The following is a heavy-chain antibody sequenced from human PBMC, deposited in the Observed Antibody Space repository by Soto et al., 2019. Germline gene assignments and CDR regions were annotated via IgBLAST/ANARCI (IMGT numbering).Heavy chain of an antibody. V-gene: IGHV1-18*01. CDR2: ISAYNGNT. D-gene: IGHD3-3*01. J-gene: IGHJ6*02. CDR1: GYTFTSYG. CDR3: ARDFTIFGAYYYYGMDV. Sequence: ASVKVSCKASGYTFTSYGISWVRQAPGQGLEWMGWISAYNGNTNYAQKLQGRVTMTTDTSTSTAYMELRSLRSDDTAVYYCARDFTIFGAYYYYGMDVWGQGTTVTAP.